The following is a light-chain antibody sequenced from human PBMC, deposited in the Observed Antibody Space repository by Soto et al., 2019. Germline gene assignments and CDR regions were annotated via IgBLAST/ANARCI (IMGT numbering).Light chain of an antibody. CDR3: SSYKTSSTVVV. J-gene: IGLJ2*01. Sequence: QSALTQPASVSGSPGQSITISCTGTSSDIGGYNYVSWYQQYPGKAPKLMIFGVSDRPSGVSNRFSGSKSGTTGSLTISGLQAEDEADYYCSSYKTSSTVVVFGGGTKVTVL. CDR2: GVS. V-gene: IGLV2-14*01. CDR1: SSDIGGYNY.